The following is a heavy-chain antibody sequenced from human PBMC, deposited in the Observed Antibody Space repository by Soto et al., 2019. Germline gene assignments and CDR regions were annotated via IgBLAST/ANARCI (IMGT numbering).Heavy chain of an antibody. CDR2: IDPSDSYT. Sequence: GEALKISCKGSGYSFTSYWISWVRQMPGKGLEWMGRIDPSDSYTNYSPAFQGHVTISADKSISIAYLQWSSLKASDTAMYYCASLRGGFGDLLTCWGKGTMVTVAS. D-gene: IGHD3-10*01. CDR3: ASLRGGFGDLLTC. J-gene: IGHJ4*02. CDR1: GYSFTSYW. V-gene: IGHV5-10-1*01.